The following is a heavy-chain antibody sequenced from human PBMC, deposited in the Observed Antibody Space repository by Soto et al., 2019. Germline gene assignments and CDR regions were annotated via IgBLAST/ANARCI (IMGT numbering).Heavy chain of an antibody. Sequence: GESLKISCKGSGYSFTSYWISWVRQMPGKGLEWMGRIDPSDSYTNYSPSFQGHVTISADKSISTAYLQWGSLKASDTAMYYCATLPITVTTTGYYYYGMDVWGQGTTVTVSS. CDR1: GYSFTSYW. J-gene: IGHJ6*02. V-gene: IGHV5-10-1*01. CDR2: IDPSDSYT. CDR3: ATLPITVTTTGYYYYGMDV. D-gene: IGHD4-17*01.